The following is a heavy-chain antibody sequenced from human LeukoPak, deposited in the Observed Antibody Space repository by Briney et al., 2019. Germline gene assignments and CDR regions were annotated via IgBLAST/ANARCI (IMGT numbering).Heavy chain of an antibody. Sequence: SETLSLTCTVSGDSINSGSYYWSWIRQSAGKGLEWIGLIYASGNTNYNPSLKSRVTISADTSKNQFSLKLTSLTAADTAVYYCATERKMVVAFDFWGQGTLVTVSS. J-gene: IGHJ4*02. CDR1: GDSINSGSYY. CDR2: IYASGNT. CDR3: ATERKMVVAFDF. D-gene: IGHD2-15*01. V-gene: IGHV4-61*02.